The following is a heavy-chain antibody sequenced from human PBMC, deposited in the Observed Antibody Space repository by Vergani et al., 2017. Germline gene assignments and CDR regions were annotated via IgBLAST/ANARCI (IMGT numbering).Heavy chain of an antibody. Sequence: EVQLVESGGGLVQPGGSLRLSCAASGFTVSSNYMSWVRQAPGKGLEWVSVIYSGGSTYYADSVKGRFTISRDNSKNTLYLQMNSLRAEDTAVYYCARGTMVRGVXVDYWGQGTLVTVSS. CDR2: IYSGGST. CDR1: GFTVSSNY. V-gene: IGHV3-66*02. J-gene: IGHJ4*02. CDR3: ARGTMVRGVXVDY. D-gene: IGHD3-10*01.